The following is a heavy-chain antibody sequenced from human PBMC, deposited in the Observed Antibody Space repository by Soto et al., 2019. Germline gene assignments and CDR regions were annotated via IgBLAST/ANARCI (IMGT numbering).Heavy chain of an antibody. CDR2: ISGSGGST. CDR3: AKGGYYYYGMDV. Sequence: GGPLRLSCAASGFTFSSYAMSWVRQAPGKGLEWVSAISGSGGSTYYADSVKGRFTISRDNSKNTLYLQMNSLRAEDTAVYYCAKGGYYYYGMDVWGQGTTVTVSS. V-gene: IGHV3-23*01. CDR1: GFTFSSYA. J-gene: IGHJ6*02.